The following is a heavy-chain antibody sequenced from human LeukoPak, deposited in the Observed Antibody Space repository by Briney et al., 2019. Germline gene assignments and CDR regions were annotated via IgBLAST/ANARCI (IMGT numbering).Heavy chain of an antibody. Sequence: SVKVSCKASGGTFSSYAISWVRQAPGQGLEWMGGIIPIFGTANYAQKFQGRVTITADESTSTAYMELSSLRSEDTAVYYCARPLERYFEWLSPFDYWGQGTLVTVSS. CDR2: IIPIFGTA. J-gene: IGHJ4*02. CDR1: GGTFSSYA. D-gene: IGHD3-9*01. V-gene: IGHV1-69*01. CDR3: ARPLERYFEWLSPFDY.